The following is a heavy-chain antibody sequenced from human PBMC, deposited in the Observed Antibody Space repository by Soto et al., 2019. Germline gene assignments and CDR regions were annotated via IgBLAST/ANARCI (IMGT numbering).Heavy chain of an antibody. CDR3: AREVYCSGGICESDY. D-gene: IGHD2-15*01. Sequence: QLVESGGGVVQPGRSLRLSCAASGFTFSCCGMHWVRQAPGKGLGWVSLIWNDGSAEYYADSVKGRFTISRDNSLNPLYLQMNNLRAEDTAVYYCAREVYCSGGICESDYWGQGTLVTVSS. CDR2: IWNDGSAE. J-gene: IGHJ4*02. CDR1: GFTFSCCG. V-gene: IGHV3-33*01.